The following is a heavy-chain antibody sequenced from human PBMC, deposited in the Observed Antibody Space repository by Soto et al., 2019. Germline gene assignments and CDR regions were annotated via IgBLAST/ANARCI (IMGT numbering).Heavy chain of an antibody. Sequence: GGSLRLSCAASGFTFNNYAMSWVRQSQTKGLEWVSGISASGDTYYADSVRGRFTISRDNSKNTVYLQMNSLRAEDAAVYYCAKEMTSGYYLFDYWCQGTQVTVSS. CDR2: ISASGDT. CDR3: AKEMTSGYYLFDY. CDR1: GFTFNNYA. D-gene: IGHD3-22*01. J-gene: IGHJ4*02. V-gene: IGHV3-23*01.